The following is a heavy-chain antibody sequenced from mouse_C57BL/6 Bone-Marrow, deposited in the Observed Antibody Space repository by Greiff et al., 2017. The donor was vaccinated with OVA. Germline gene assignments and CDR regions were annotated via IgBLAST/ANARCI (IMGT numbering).Heavy chain of an antibody. V-gene: IGHV1-85*01. J-gene: IGHJ1*03. CDR3: ARYGSSSHWYFDV. Sequence: VQLQQSGPELVKPGASVKLSCKASGYTFTSYDINWVKQRPGQGLEWIGWIYPRDGSTTYNEKFKGKATLTVDTSSSTAYMELHSLTSEDSAVYFCARYGSSSHWYFDVWGTGTTVTVSS. D-gene: IGHD1-1*01. CDR1: GYTFTSYD. CDR2: IYPRDGST.